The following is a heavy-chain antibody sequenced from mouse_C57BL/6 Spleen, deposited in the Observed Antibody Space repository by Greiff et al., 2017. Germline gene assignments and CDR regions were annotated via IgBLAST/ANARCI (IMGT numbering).Heavy chain of an antibody. D-gene: IGHD2-4*01. CDR1: GYSITSGYF. CDR2: ISYDGSN. CDR3: ARVYYDYVGFDD. V-gene: IGHV3-6*01. J-gene: IGHJ2*01. Sequence: EVQLVESGPGLVKPSQSLSLTCSVTGYSITSGYFWNWLRQFPGNKLEWVDYISYDGSNNYNPSLKNRISITSDTSKNQFFLKLNSATTEDTATYYCARVYYDYVGFDDWGQGTTLTVAS.